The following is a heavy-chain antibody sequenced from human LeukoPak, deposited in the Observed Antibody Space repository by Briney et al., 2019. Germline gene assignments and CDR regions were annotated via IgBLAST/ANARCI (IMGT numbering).Heavy chain of an antibody. D-gene: IGHD1/OR15-1a*01. Sequence: KAGGSLRLSCAASGFTFSSYAMHWVRQAPGKGLEWVAVISYDGSNKYYADSVKGRFTISRDNSKNTLYLQMNSLRAEDTAVYYCARVDPRLPEQPFDYWGQGTLVTVSS. J-gene: IGHJ4*02. V-gene: IGHV3-30-3*01. CDR2: ISYDGSNK. CDR3: ARVDPRLPEQPFDY. CDR1: GFTFSSYA.